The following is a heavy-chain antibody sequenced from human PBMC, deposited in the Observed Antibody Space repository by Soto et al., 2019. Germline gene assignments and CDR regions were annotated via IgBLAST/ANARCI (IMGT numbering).Heavy chain of an antibody. CDR2: ISYDGSNK. CDR3: ARERGTRWLQWGFDY. Sequence: QVQLVESGGGVVRPGRSLRLSCAASGFTFSSYAMHWVRQAPGKGLGWVAVISYDGSNKYYADSVKGRFTISRDNSKNTLYLQMNSLRAEDTAVYYCARERGTRWLQWGFDYWGQGTLVTVSS. D-gene: IGHD5-12*01. V-gene: IGHV3-30-3*01. J-gene: IGHJ4*02. CDR1: GFTFSSYA.